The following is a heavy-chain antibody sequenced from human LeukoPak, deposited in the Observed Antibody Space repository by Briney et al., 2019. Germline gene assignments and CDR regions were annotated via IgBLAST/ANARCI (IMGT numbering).Heavy chain of an antibody. CDR1: GFTVSSNY. CDR2: IYSGGDT. V-gene: IGHV3-53*04. Sequence: PGGSLRLSCEASGFTVSSNYMNWVRQAPGKGLEWVSIIYSGGDTYYADSVKGRFTISRHNSENTVYLQMNSLRAEDTAVYYCARLKIPAGANPLDYWGQGTLVTVSS. CDR3: ARLKIPAGANPLDY. D-gene: IGHD6-13*01. J-gene: IGHJ4*02.